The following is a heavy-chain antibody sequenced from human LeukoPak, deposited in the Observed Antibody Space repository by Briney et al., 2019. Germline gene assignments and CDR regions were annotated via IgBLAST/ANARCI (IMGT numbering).Heavy chain of an antibody. V-gene: IGHV4-59*01. Sequence: SETLSLTCTVSGGSISSYYWSWIRQPPGKGLEWIGYIYYSGSTNYNPSLKSRVTISVDTSKNQFSLKLSSVTAADTAVYYCARAYYDILTGYCGFDYWGQGTLVTVFS. J-gene: IGHJ4*02. CDR1: GGSISSYY. D-gene: IGHD3-9*01. CDR2: IYYSGST. CDR3: ARAYYDILTGYCGFDY.